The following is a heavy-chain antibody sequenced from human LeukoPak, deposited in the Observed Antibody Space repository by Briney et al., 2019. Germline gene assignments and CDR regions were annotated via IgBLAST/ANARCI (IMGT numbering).Heavy chain of an antibody. D-gene: IGHD5-18*01. V-gene: IGHV4-39*07. CDR2: IYYTGYT. J-gene: IGHJ4*02. CDR1: GDSISSSSYY. Sequence: SSETLSLTCTVSGDSISSSSYYWGWIRQPPGTGLEWIGSIYYTGYTYDNPSLRSRITMSVDTPKNQFSLQLSSVTAADTAVYYCARRVGRGYSYGRFDYWGQGTLVTVSS. CDR3: ARRVGRGYSYGRFDY.